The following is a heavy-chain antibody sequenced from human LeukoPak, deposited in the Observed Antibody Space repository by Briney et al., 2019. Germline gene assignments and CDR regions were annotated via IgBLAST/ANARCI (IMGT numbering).Heavy chain of an antibody. CDR3: AGRRVLDASFDY. Sequence: GGSLRLSCAASGFTFSNNYMSWVRQAPGKGLEWVSVIYSGDNTYYVESVKGRFTISRDNSKNTLFLPMNRLRAEDTAVYYCAGRRVLDASFDYWGQGTLVTVSS. CDR1: GFTFSNNY. CDR2: IYSGDNT. D-gene: IGHD3-16*01. J-gene: IGHJ4*02. V-gene: IGHV3-66*02.